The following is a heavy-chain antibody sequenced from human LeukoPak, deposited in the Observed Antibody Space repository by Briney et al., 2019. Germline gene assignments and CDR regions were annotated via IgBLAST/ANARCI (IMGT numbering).Heavy chain of an antibody. CDR2: ISSSGSTM. CDR3: AREEAVAGTSVDY. Sequence: GGSLRLSCAVSGFTFSSYEMNWVRQAPGKGLEWVSYISSSGSTMYHADSVKGRFTISRDNAKNSLYLQMNSLRAEDTAVYYCAREEAVAGTSVDYWGQGTLVTVSS. V-gene: IGHV3-48*03. D-gene: IGHD6-19*01. CDR1: GFTFSSYE. J-gene: IGHJ4*02.